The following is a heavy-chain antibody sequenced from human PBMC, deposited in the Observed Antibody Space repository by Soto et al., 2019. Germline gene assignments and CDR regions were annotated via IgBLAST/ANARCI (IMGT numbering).Heavy chain of an antibody. CDR3: ARGGHCSSTSCYTSRSAFDI. Sequence: EVQLVESGGGLVQPGGSLRLSCAASGFTFSSYWMSWVRQAPGKGLEWVANIKQDGSEKYYVDSVKGRFTISRDNAKNSLHLQVNSLRAEDTAVYYCARGGHCSSTSCYTSRSAFDIWGQGTMVTVSS. V-gene: IGHV3-7*01. CDR2: IKQDGSEK. J-gene: IGHJ3*02. D-gene: IGHD2-2*02. CDR1: GFTFSSYW.